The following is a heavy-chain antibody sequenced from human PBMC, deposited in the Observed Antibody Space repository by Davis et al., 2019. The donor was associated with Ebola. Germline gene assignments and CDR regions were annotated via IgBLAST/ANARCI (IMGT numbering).Heavy chain of an antibody. D-gene: IGHD3-16*01. Sequence: PSETLSLTCTVSGGSISNYYWNWIRQPPGEGLEWIGYIDNSGTINYNPSLKSRVTISTDTSKNQFSLNLSSVTAADTAVYFCARFGHGAYWGQGTLVTVSS. V-gene: IGHV4-59*01. CDR1: GGSISNYY. CDR3: ARFGHGAY. J-gene: IGHJ4*02. CDR2: IDNSGTI.